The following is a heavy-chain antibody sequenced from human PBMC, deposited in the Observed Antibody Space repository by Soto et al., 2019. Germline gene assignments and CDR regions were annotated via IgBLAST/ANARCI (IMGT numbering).Heavy chain of an antibody. CDR3: ATAQWLRLIQRPGYYYRMDV. D-gene: IGHD5-12*01. V-gene: IGHV1-24*01. J-gene: IGHJ6*01. Sequence: ASVKVSCKVSGYTLTELSMHWVRQAPGKGLEWMGGFDPEDGETIYAQKFQGRVTMTEDTSTDTAYMELSSLRSEDTAVYYCATAQWLRLIQRPGYYYRMDVWGQGTTVTVSS. CDR1: GYTLTELS. CDR2: FDPEDGET.